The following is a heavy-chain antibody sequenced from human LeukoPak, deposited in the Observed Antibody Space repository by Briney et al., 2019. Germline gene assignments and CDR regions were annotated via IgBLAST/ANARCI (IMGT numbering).Heavy chain of an antibody. J-gene: IGHJ4*02. CDR1: GFTFSSYD. V-gene: IGHV3-13*01. CDR3: ARGNIAAAGTIDY. Sequence: GGSLRLSCAASGFTFSSYDMHWVCQATGKGLEWVSAIGTAGDTYYPGSVKGRFTISRENAKNSLYLQMNSLRAGDTAVYYCARGNIAAAGTIDYWGQGTLVTVSS. D-gene: IGHD6-13*01. CDR2: IGTAGDT.